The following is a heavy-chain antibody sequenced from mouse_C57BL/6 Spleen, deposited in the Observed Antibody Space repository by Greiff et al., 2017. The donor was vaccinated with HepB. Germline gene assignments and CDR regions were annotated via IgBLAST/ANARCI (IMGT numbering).Heavy chain of an antibody. CDR3: TSPYYDDEAWFAY. CDR1: GFTFSNYW. V-gene: IGHV6-3*01. Sequence: EVKLVESGGGLVQPGGSMKLSCVASGFTFSNYWMNWVRQSPEKGLEWVAQIRLKSDNYATHYAESVKGRFTISRDDSKSSVYLQMNNLRAEDTGIYYCTSPYYDDEAWFAYWGQGTLVTVSA. CDR2: IRLKSDNYAT. J-gene: IGHJ3*01. D-gene: IGHD2-4*01.